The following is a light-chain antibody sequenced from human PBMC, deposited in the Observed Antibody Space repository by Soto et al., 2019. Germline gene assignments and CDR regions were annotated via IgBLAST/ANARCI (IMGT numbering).Light chain of an antibody. Sequence: EIVLSGKTVKLGWSPGDEKKLSCRASQSVSTNFFAWYQQKPGQAPRLLIYGASTRATGIPDRFSGSGSGTDFTLTISRLEPEDFAVYYCQQYGRTSWTFGQGTKVDIK. CDR2: GAS. V-gene: IGKV3-20*01. J-gene: IGKJ1*01. CDR1: QSVSTNF. CDR3: QQYGRTSWT.